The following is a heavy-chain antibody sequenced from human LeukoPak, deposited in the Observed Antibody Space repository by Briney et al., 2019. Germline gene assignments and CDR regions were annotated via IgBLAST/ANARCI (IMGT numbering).Heavy chain of an antibody. D-gene: IGHD4-23*01. J-gene: IGHJ3*02. V-gene: IGHV1-69*05. CDR2: IVTVFKTT. CDR3: ARSRSTVVNDAFDI. Sequence: SVTVSCTASGGTFRSHGVSWVRQAPGQGPQWMGGIVTVFKTTTYAQTFQGRLTLSIDESTNTAYMQLSSLTSEDTAVYFCARSRSTVVNDAFDIWGQGTMVTVSS. CDR1: GGTFRSHG.